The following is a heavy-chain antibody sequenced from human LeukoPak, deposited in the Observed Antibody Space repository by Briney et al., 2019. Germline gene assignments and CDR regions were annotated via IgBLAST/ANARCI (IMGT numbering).Heavy chain of an antibody. V-gene: IGHV3-20*04. Sequence: GGSLRLSCVASGFSFDDYGMFWVRQTPGKGLEWVSGISWNGGNIGYADSVKGRFTISRDNSKNTLYLQMNSLRAEDTAVYYCARDRVIDAFDIWGQGTMVTVSS. CDR2: ISWNGGNI. D-gene: IGHD2-21*01. J-gene: IGHJ3*02. CDR1: GFSFDDYG. CDR3: ARDRVIDAFDI.